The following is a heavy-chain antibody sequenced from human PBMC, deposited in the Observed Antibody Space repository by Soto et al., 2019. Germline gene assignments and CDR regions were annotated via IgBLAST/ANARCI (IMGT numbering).Heavy chain of an antibody. J-gene: IGHJ4*02. V-gene: IGHV3-23*01. D-gene: IGHD5-18*01. Sequence: GGSLRLSCAASGFTFSNFAMSWVRQAPGKGLEWVSGISGSGGNTYYADSVKGQFTISGDNSKNTLYLQMNSLSAEDTAVYYCAKKVGGYIYGFDYFDYWGQGTLVTVSS. CDR2: ISGSGGNT. CDR1: GFTFSNFA. CDR3: AKKVGGYIYGFDYFDY.